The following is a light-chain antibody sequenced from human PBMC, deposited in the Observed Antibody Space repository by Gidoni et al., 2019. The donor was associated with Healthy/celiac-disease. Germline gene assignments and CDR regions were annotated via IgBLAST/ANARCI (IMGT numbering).Light chain of an antibody. J-gene: IGLJ2*01. CDR1: SSGIGAYDY. CDR3: GSYTSIISLHML. CDR2: KVR. V-gene: IGLV2-14*01. Sequence: QPALTQPAPVVGSPGPSVTISRTGTSSGIGAYDYVSWYQQHPGKAPKLLIYKVRNRPSGVSNRFSGSKSGNTASLTISGLQAEDEAAYYCGSYTSIISLHMLFGGGTTLTVL.